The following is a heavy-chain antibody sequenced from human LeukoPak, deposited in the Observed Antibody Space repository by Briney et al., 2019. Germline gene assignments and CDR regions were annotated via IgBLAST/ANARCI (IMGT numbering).Heavy chain of an antibody. V-gene: IGHV1-69*13. Sequence: ASVKVSCKASGGTFSSYAISRVRQAPGQGLEWMGGIIPIFGTANYSQKFQGRVTITADESTSTAYMELSSLRSEDTAVYYCARDGTAGADAFDIWGQGTMVTVSS. CDR1: GGTFSSYA. CDR2: IIPIFGTA. J-gene: IGHJ3*02. CDR3: ARDGTAGADAFDI. D-gene: IGHD1-1*01.